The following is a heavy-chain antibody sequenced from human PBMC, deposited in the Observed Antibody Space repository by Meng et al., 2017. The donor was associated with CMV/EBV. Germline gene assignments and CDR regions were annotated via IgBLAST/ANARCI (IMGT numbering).Heavy chain of an antibody. D-gene: IGHD5-12*01. CDR3: ARERTYLRGYSGYDFRYFDY. V-gene: IGHV3-7*01. J-gene: IGHJ4*02. CDR2: IKQDGSEK. Sequence: LRLSCAASGFTFSSYWMSWVRQAPGKGLEWVANIKQDGSEKYYVDSVKGRFTISRDNAKNSLYLQMNSLRAEDTAVYYCARERTYLRGYSGYDFRYFDYWGQGTLVTVSS. CDR1: GFTFSSYW.